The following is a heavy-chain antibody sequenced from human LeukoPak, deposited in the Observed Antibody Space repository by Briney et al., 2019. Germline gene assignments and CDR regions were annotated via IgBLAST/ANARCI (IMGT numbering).Heavy chain of an antibody. V-gene: IGHV3-23*01. CDR1: GFTFSSYA. J-gene: IGHJ5*02. Sequence: GGSLRLSCAASGFTFSSYAMSWVRQAPGKGLEWVSAISGSGGSTYYADSVKGRFTISRDNSKNTLYLQMNSLRAEDTAVYYCARGFNRYQLPQNWFDPWGQGTLVTVSS. CDR2: ISGSGGST. CDR3: ARGFNRYQLPQNWFDP. D-gene: IGHD2-2*01.